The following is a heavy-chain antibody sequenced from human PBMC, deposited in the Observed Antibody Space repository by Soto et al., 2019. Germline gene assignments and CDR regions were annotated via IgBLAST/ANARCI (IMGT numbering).Heavy chain of an antibody. CDR1: GFAFSNYA. V-gene: IGHV3-23*01. Sequence: EGSLRLSCAASGFAFSNYAMNWVRQAPGKGLEWVSGITGSSGRTFYADSVKGRFTISRDNSKNTVYLQMNSVRADDTAVYYCAKEYTSTSRGSFDYWGQGALVTVSS. J-gene: IGHJ4*02. CDR3: AKEYTSTSRGSFDY. CDR2: ITGSSGRT. D-gene: IGHD1-26*01.